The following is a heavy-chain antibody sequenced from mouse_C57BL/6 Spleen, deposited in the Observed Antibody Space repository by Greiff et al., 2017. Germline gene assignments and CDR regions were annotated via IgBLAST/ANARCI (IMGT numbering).Heavy chain of an antibody. J-gene: IGHJ1*03. CDR3: ARSSTVVADDWDLDV. V-gene: IGHV1-22*01. CDR1: GYTFTDYN. CDR2: INPNNGGT. D-gene: IGHD1-1*01. Sequence: DVKLVESGPELVKPGASVKMSCKASGYTFTDYNMPWVKQSHGKSLEWIGYINPNNGGTSYNQKFKGKATLTVNKSSSTAYMELRSLTSEDSAVYYCARSSTVVADDWDLDVWGTGTTVTVSS.